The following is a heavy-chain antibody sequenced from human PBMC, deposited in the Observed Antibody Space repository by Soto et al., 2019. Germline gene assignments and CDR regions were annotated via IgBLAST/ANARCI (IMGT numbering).Heavy chain of an antibody. J-gene: IGHJ4*02. CDR3: AYCPGGGGY. D-gene: IGHD3-10*02. Sequence: EVQLVESGGGLIQPGGSLRLSCAVSGFTVSNNYMSWVRQAPGKGLEGVSVIYSGGYTAYGDSVKGRFTISRDNSKNQLYHKSMWQRAEERGVYCSAYCPGGGGYWGQGTLVTVSS. V-gene: IGHV3-53*01. CDR1: GFTVSNNY. CDR2: IYSGGYT.